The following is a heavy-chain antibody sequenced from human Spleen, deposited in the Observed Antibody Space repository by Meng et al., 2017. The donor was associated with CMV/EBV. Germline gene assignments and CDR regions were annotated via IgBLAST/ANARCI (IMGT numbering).Heavy chain of an antibody. Sequence: FTSYSVYWVRQAPGQGLEWMGWLNPSSGSTKYAQKFQGKVTMTRDTSITTAHMELSRVRSDDTAVYYCARAAYYYDSSGYPRFSSFDYWGQGTLVTVSS. D-gene: IGHD3-22*01. CDR2: LNPSSGST. CDR1: FTSYS. J-gene: IGHJ4*02. CDR3: ARAAYYYDSSGYPRFSSFDY. V-gene: IGHV1-2*02.